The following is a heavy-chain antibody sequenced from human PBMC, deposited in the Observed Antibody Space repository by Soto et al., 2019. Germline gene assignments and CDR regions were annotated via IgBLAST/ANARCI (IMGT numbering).Heavy chain of an antibody. CDR1: GGSISSDY. Sequence: QVQLQESGPGLVKPSGTLSLTCTVSGGSISSDYWNWIRQPPGKGLEWIGYIHSGSTTYSASLRSRVTISVDTSKNQVSLQLSSVTAADTAVYFCARHDGSRSTDYWGQGTLVTVSS. J-gene: IGHJ4*02. CDR3: ARHDGSRSTDY. D-gene: IGHD3-10*01. CDR2: IHSGST. V-gene: IGHV4-59*08.